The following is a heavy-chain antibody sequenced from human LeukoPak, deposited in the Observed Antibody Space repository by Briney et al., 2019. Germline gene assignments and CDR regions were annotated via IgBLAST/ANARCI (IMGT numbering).Heavy chain of an antibody. CDR3: ARDPYSNSAYHFDY. D-gene: IGHD4-11*01. V-gene: IGHV3-30-3*01. J-gene: IGHJ4*02. CDR2: ISYDGSNK. CDR1: GFTFSSYA. Sequence: GGSLRLSCAASGFTFSSYAMHWVRQAPGKGLEWVAVISYDGSNKYYADSVKGRFTISRDNSKNTLYLQMNSLRAEDTAVYYCARDPYSNSAYHFDYWGQGTLVTVSS.